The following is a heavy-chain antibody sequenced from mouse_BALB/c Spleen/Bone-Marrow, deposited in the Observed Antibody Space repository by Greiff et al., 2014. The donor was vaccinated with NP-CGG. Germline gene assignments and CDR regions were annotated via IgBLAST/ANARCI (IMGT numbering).Heavy chain of an antibody. V-gene: IGHV1S22*01. D-gene: IGHD2-3*01. CDR3: TRGWRAMDY. Sequence: LQQSGSELVRPGASVKLSCKASGYTFTSYWMNWMKQRPGQGLEWIGNIYPGSGSSNYDEKFKSKATLTVDTSSSTAYMQLSSLTSEDSAVYYYTRGWRAMDYWGQGTSVTVSS. CDR1: GYTFTSYW. CDR2: IYPGSGSS. J-gene: IGHJ4*01.